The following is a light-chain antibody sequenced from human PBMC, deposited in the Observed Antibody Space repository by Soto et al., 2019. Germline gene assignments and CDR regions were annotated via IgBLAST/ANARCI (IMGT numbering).Light chain of an antibody. J-gene: IGLJ3*02. Sequence: QAVVTQPPSLSAAPGQKVTISCSGSSSNIGNDYVSWYQQLPGTAPKLLIYENNKRPSGIPDRFSGSKSGTSATLGITGLQTGDEADYYCGTWDSSLSAGVFGGGTKVTVL. CDR1: SSNIGNDY. CDR2: ENN. CDR3: GTWDSSLSAGV. V-gene: IGLV1-51*02.